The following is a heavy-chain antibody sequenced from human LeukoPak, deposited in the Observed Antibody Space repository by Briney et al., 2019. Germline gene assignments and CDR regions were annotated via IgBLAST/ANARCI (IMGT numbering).Heavy chain of an antibody. CDR3: AGSRRYGSSGY. CDR1: GGSFSGYY. CDR2: INHSGST. J-gene: IGHJ4*02. D-gene: IGHD2-8*02. Sequence: SETLSLTCAVYGGSFSGYYWSWIRQPPGKGLEWIGEINHSGSTNYNPSLKSRVTISVDTSKNQFSLKLSSVTAADTAVYYCAGSRRYGSSGYWGQGTLVTVSS. V-gene: IGHV4-34*01.